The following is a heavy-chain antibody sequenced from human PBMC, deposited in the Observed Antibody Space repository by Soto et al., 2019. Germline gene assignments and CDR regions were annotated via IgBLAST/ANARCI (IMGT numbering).Heavy chain of an antibody. V-gene: IGHV4-31*03. D-gene: IGHD3-9*01. CDR3: AGVLRYFDWLFQGWFDP. CDR1: GGSISSGGYY. CDR2: IYYSGST. Sequence: SEPLSLTCTVSGGSISSGGYYWSWIRQHPGKGLEWIGYIYYSGSTYYNPSLKSRVTISVDTSKNQFSLKLSSVTAADTAVYYCAGVLRYFDWLFQGWFDPWGQRTLVTVSS. J-gene: IGHJ5*02.